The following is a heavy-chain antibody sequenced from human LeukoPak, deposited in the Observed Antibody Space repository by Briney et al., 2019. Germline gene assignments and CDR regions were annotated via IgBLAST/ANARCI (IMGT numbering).Heavy chain of an antibody. CDR1: GYFISSGYY. CDR3: ARVECSGGSCYPIYYYYYMDV. CDR2: IYYSGST. J-gene: IGHJ6*03. Sequence: PSETLSLTCTVSGYFISSGYYWSWIRQPPGRGLEWIGYIYYSGSTNYNPSLKSRVTISVDTSKNQFSLKLSSVTAADTAVYYCARVECSGGSCYPIYYYYYMDVWGKGTTVTVSS. V-gene: IGHV4-61*01. D-gene: IGHD2-15*01.